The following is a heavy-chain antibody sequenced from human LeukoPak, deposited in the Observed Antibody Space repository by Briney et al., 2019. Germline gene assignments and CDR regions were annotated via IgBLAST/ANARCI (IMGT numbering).Heavy chain of an antibody. CDR1: GGSISSYY. J-gene: IGHJ4*02. Sequence: SETLSLTCTVSGGSISSYYWSWIRQPPGKGLEWIGYIYYSGSTNYNPSLKSRVTISVDTSKNQFSLKLSSVTAADTAVYYCARGDSTLFDYWGQGTLVTASS. CDR2: IYYSGST. V-gene: IGHV4-59*08. CDR3: ARGDSTLFDY. D-gene: IGHD6-13*01.